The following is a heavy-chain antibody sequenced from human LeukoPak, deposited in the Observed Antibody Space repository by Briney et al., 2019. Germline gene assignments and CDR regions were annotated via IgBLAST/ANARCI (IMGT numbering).Heavy chain of an antibody. D-gene: IGHD5-24*01. J-gene: IGHJ4*02. Sequence: SVKVSCKASGGTFSSYAISWVRQAPGQGLEWMGRIIPIFGTANYAQKFQGRVTITTDESTSTAYMELSSLRSEDTAVYYCARNSAITGLFDYWGQGTLVTVSS. CDR1: GGTFSSYA. CDR2: IIPIFGTA. V-gene: IGHV1-69*05. CDR3: ARNSAITGLFDY.